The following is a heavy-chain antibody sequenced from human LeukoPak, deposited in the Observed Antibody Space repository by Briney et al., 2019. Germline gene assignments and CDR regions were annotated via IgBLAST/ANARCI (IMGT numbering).Heavy chain of an antibody. CDR1: GLTFSIYS. D-gene: IGHD3-22*01. Sequence: GGSLRLSCAASGLTFSIYSMNWVRQPPGTGLEGMSYVNSCNSGVYYADSAQGRFTTTRDNAKNILYSQKNRLRAKDTAVYYCATAHYFDTSGYSRSLDYWGQGTLVTVSS. CDR3: ATAHYFDTSGYSRSLDY. J-gene: IGHJ4*02. V-gene: IGHV3-48*04. CDR2: VNSCNSGV.